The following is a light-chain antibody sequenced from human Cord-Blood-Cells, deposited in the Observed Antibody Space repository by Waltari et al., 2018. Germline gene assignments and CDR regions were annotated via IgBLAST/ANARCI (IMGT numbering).Light chain of an antibody. V-gene: IGKV1-39*01. CDR2: AAS. J-gene: IGKJ5*01. CDR1: QSISSY. Sequence: DIQMTQSPSSLSASVGDRVTITCRASQSISSYLNWYQQKPGKAPKLLIYAASSLQSGVPSRFRSSGSGTDFTLTISSLQPEDFATYYCQQSYSTLITFGQGTRLEIK. CDR3: QQSYSTLIT.